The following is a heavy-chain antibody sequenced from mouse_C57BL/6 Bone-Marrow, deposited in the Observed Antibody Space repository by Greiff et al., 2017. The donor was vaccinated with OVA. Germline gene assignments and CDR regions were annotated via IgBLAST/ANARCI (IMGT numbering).Heavy chain of an antibody. CDR3: DGYYY. CDR1: GINIKDDY. V-gene: IGHV14-4*01. J-gene: IGHJ2*01. Sequence: VQLKQYGAELVRPGASVKLSCTASGINIKDDYMHWVKQRPEQGLEWIGWIDPENGDTEYASKFQGKATITVDTSSNTAYLQLSSLTSKDTAVYYCDGYYYWGQGTTLTVSS. CDR2: IDPENGDT. D-gene: IGHD2-3*01.